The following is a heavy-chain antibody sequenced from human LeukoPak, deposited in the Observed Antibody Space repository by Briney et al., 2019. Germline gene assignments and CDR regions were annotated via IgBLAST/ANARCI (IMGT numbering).Heavy chain of an antibody. J-gene: IGHJ4*02. D-gene: IGHD4-17*01. CDR2: ISWNSGNI. V-gene: IGHV3-9*01. CDR1: GFIFDDYA. Sequence: PGGSLRLSCAASGFIFDDYAMHWVRQAPGKGLEWVSGISWNSGNIGYADSVKGRFTISRDNAKNSLYLQMNSLRAEDTALYYCAKDIGSTTVTSFDYWGQGTLVTVSS. CDR3: AKDIGSTTVTSFDY.